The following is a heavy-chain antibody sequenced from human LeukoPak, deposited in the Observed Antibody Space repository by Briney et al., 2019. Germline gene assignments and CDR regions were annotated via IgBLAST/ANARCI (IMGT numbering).Heavy chain of an antibody. CDR3: ARGIHMVRGVIIAFDY. CDR2: ISSSSSYI. J-gene: IGHJ4*02. Sequence: GGSLRLSCAASGFTFSSYSMNWVRQAPGKGLEWVSSISSSSSYIYYADSVKGRFTISRDNAKNSLYLQMNSLRAEDTAVYYCARGIHMVRGVIIAFDYWGQGTLVTVSS. CDR1: GFTFSSYS. V-gene: IGHV3-21*01. D-gene: IGHD3-10*01.